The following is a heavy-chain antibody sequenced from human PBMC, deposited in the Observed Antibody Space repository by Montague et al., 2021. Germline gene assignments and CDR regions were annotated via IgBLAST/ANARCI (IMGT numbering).Heavy chain of an antibody. CDR3: ARERDRYYYMDI. CDR2: VSHGGRT. CDR1: RSLINSDYY. V-gene: IGHV4-38-2*02. Sequence: SETLSLTCTVYRSLINSDYYWGWIRQPPGKGLEWMGSVSHGGRTYYNPSLKSRVTISVDTSNNHFSLKLSSVTAADTAMYYCARERDRYYYMDIWGKGTTITVSS. J-gene: IGHJ6*03.